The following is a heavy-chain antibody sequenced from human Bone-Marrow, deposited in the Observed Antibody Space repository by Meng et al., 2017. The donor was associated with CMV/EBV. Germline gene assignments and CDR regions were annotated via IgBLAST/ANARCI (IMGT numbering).Heavy chain of an antibody. Sequence: GGSLRLSCAASGFTFSSYSMNWVRQAPGKGLEWVSSISSSSSYIYYGDSVKGRFTISRDNAKNSLYLQMNSLRAEDTAVYYCARESGDYWGQGTLVTVSS. V-gene: IGHV3-21*01. CDR2: ISSSSSYI. D-gene: IGHD6-25*01. J-gene: IGHJ4*02. CDR1: GFTFSSYS. CDR3: ARESGDY.